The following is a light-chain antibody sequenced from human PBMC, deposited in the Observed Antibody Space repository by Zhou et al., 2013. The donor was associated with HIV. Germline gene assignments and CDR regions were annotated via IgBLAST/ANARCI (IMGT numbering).Light chain of an antibody. Sequence: PGKRATLSCTASQSLSVYLAWYQHKPGLAPRLLIYDASKRATGVPARFSGSGSGTDFTLTISSLEPEDFAVYYCQQRSTWPRTLTFGGGTRV. J-gene: IGKJ4*01. CDR3: QQRSTWPRTLT. V-gene: IGKV3-11*01. CDR2: DAS. CDR1: QSLSVY.